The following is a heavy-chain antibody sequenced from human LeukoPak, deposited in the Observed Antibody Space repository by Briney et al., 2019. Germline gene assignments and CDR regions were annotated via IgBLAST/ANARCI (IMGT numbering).Heavy chain of an antibody. CDR1: GGTFSSYA. Sequence: GASVKVSCKASGGTFSSYAISWVRQAPGQGLEWMGGIIPIFGTANYAQKFQGRVTITADESTSTAYMELSSLRSEDTAVYYCARAVAEYSYGYPFDYWGQGTLVTVSS. J-gene: IGHJ4*02. CDR2: IIPIFGTA. CDR3: ARAVAEYSYGYPFDY. V-gene: IGHV1-69*13. D-gene: IGHD5-18*01.